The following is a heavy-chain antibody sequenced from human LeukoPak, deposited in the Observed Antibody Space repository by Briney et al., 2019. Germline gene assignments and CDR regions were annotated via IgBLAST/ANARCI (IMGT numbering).Heavy chain of an antibody. CDR1: GFTLSSYW. CDR3: ARDRNFDY. Sequence: GGSLRLSCAASGFTLSSYWMHWVRQVPGKGLVWVSRIDTDVTSTNYADSVKGRFTISRDNSKNTLYLQMNSLRAEDTAVYYCARDRNFDYWGQGTLVTVSS. V-gene: IGHV3-74*01. J-gene: IGHJ4*02. CDR2: IDTDVTST.